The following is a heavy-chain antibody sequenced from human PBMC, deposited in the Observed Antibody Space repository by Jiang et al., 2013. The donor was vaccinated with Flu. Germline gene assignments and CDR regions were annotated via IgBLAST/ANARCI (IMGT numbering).Heavy chain of an antibody. CDR1: GDSVSSNSAG. V-gene: IGHV6-1*01. J-gene: IGHJ5*02. Sequence: QTLSLTXAISGDSVSSNSAGWNWIRQSPSRGLEWLGRTYYRSKWYYDYAPSVKSRITINPDTAKNQLSLQLDSMTPEDTAVYYCAKGGLVRGSHYWFDPWSQGTLVTVSS. D-gene: IGHD1-26*01. CDR2: TYYRSKWYY. CDR3: AKGGLVRGSHYWFDP.